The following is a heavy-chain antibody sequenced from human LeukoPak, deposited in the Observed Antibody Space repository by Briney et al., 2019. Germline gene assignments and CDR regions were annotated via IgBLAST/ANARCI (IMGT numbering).Heavy chain of an antibody. D-gene: IGHD2-15*01. V-gene: IGHV1-46*01. CDR1: GYTFTSYY. Sequence: ASVKVSCKASGYTFTSYYMHWVRQAPGQGLKWMGIINPSGGSTNYTQKFQGRVTMTRDMSTSTVCMELSSLRSEDTAVYYCARDKPVVVAATQYPDAFDIWGQGTMVTVSS. J-gene: IGHJ3*02. CDR3: ARDKPVVVAATQYPDAFDI. CDR2: INPSGGST.